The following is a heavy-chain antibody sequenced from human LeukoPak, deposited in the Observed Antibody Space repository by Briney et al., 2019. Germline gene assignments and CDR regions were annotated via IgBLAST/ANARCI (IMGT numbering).Heavy chain of an antibody. D-gene: IGHD6-13*01. Sequence: ASVTVSCKASGGTFSSYAISWVRQAPGQGLEWMGRIIPILGIANYAQKFQGRVTITADKSTSTAYMELSSLRTEDTAVYYCATPSGIAAAEYDYWGQGTLVTVSS. V-gene: IGHV1-69*04. J-gene: IGHJ4*02. CDR2: IIPILGIA. CDR3: ATPSGIAAAEYDY. CDR1: GGTFSSYA.